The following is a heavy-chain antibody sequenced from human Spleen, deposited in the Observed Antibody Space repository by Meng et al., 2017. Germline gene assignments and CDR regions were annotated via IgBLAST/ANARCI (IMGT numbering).Heavy chain of an antibody. V-gene: IGHV4-4*07. CDR1: GGSISSYY. Sequence: SETLSLTCTVSGGSISSYYWSWIRQPAGKGLEWIGRIYTSGSTNYNPSLKSRVTMSVDTSKNQFSLKLSSVTAADTAVYYCARELRYFDWLLPNWFDPWGQGTLVTVSS. CDR3: ARELRYFDWLLPNWFDP. J-gene: IGHJ5*02. D-gene: IGHD3-9*01. CDR2: IYTSGST.